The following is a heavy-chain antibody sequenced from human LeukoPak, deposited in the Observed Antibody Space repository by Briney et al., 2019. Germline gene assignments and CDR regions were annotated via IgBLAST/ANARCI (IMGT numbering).Heavy chain of an antibody. CDR3: AKSLSGGGYGWAPFDY. Sequence: GGSLRLSCAASGFTFNSYAMNWVRQAPEKGLEWVSAISVGGDTTYYADSVKGRFTISRDNFKNTLYLQMNSLRAEDTAVYYCAKSLSGGGYGWAPFDYWGQGALVTVSS. CDR2: ISVGGDTT. CDR1: GFTFNSYA. D-gene: IGHD5-12*01. J-gene: IGHJ4*02. V-gene: IGHV3-23*01.